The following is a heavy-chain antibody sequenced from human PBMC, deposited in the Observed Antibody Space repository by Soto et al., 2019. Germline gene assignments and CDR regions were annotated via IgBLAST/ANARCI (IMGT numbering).Heavy chain of an antibody. J-gene: IGHJ6*03. Sequence: ASVKVSCKVSGYTLTELSMHWVRQAPGKGLEWMGGFDPEDGETIYAQKFQGRVTMTEDTSTDTAYMELSSLRSEDTAVYYCATKGPNYDFWSGYYRPHPYYYYMDVWGKGTTVTVSS. CDR1: GYTLTELS. V-gene: IGHV1-24*01. D-gene: IGHD3-3*01. CDR2: FDPEDGET. CDR3: ATKGPNYDFWSGYYRPHPYYYYMDV.